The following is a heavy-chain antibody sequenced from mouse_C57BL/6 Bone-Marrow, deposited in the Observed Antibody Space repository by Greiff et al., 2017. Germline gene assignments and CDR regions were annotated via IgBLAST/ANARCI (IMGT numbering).Heavy chain of an antibody. CDR3: ARTYGSAWFAY. CDR1: GYTFTSYW. J-gene: IGHJ3*01. CDR2: IDPSDSYT. Sequence: QVQLQQPGAELVMPGASVKLSCKASGYTFTSYWMHWVKQRPGQGLEWIGEIDPSDSYTNYNQKFKGKSTLTVDKSSSTAYMQLSSLTSEDSAVYYCARTYGSAWFAYGGQGTLVTVSA. V-gene: IGHV1-69*01. D-gene: IGHD1-2*01.